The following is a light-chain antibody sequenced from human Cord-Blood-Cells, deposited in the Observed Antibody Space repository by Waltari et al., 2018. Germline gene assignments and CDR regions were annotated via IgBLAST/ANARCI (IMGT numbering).Light chain of an antibody. CDR2: AAS. CDR1: QSISSY. V-gene: IGKV1-39*01. CDR3: QQSYITLWT. Sequence: DIQMPQSPSSLSASVGDRVTITCRASQSISSYLNWYQQKPGKAPKLLIYAASSLQSGVPSRFSGSGSGTDFTLTISSLQPEDFATYYCQQSYITLWTFGQGTKVEIK. J-gene: IGKJ1*01.